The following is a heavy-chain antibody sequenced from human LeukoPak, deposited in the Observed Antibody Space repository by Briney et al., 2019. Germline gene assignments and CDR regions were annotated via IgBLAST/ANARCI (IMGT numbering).Heavy chain of an antibody. Sequence: GGSLRLSCAASGFSFNTYAMHWVRQAPGKGLEYVSAINYNGDSTYYANSVKGRFIISRDNSKKTLFLQMGSLRAEDTAVYYCARDSGGDTYNDYFDSWAREPWSPSPQ. CDR1: GFSFNTYA. D-gene: IGHD5-24*01. CDR3: ARDSGGDTYNDYFDS. CDR2: INYNGDST. V-gene: IGHV3-64*01. J-gene: IGHJ4*02.